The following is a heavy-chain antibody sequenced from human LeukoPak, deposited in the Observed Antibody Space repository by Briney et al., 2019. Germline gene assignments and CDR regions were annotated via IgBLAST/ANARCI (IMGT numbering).Heavy chain of an antibody. Sequence: GGSLRLSCAASGFTFSSYSMNWVRQAPGKGLEWVSSISSSSSYIYYADSVKGRFTISRDNAKNSLYLQMNSLRAEDTAVYYCARDVRLVVVPAAMLLGTGREPLDYWGQGTLVTVSS. J-gene: IGHJ4*02. CDR2: ISSSSSYI. D-gene: IGHD2-2*01. CDR3: ARDVRLVVVPAAMLLGTGREPLDY. CDR1: GFTFSSYS. V-gene: IGHV3-21*01.